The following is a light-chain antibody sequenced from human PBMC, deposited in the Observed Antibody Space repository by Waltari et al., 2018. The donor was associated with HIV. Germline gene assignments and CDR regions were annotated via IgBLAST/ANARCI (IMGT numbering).Light chain of an antibody. CDR3: TSSTGSNTLGV. CDR1: TSDIGPSKF. CDR2: EVT. V-gene: IGLV2-8*01. J-gene: IGLJ1*01. Sequence: QSALTQPPSASGSPGQSVTISCTGTTSDIGPSKFISWYQHHPGKAPKLIIYEVTKRPSGVPDRFSASKSGNTASLTVSGLQPEDEADYYCTSSTGSNTLGVFGSGTTVTVL.